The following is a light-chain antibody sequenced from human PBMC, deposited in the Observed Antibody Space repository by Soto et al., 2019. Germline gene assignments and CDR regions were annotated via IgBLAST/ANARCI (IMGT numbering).Light chain of an antibody. Sequence: QSVLTQPASVSGSPGQSITISCTGTSADVGGYDYVSWYQKHPDKAPKLIIYEVTNRPSGVSGRFSGSKSGNTASLTISGLLAEDEADYYCSSYTTTTTLVFGGGTKVTVL. CDR1: SADVGGYDY. CDR2: EVT. J-gene: IGLJ2*01. V-gene: IGLV2-14*01. CDR3: SSYTTTTTLV.